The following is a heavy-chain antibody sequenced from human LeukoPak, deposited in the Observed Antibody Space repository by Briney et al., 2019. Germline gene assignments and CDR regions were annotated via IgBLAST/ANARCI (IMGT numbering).Heavy chain of an antibody. CDR2: MNPNSGNT. CDR1: GYTFSSYD. J-gene: IGHJ4*02. D-gene: IGHD2-2*01. Sequence: ASVKVSCKASGYTFSSYDINWVRQASGQGLEWMGWMNPNSGNTGYAQKFQGRVTMTRNTPTSTAYMELSSLRSEDTAVYFCARGRPASFDYWGQGTLVTVFS. V-gene: IGHV1-8*01. CDR3: ARGRPASFDY.